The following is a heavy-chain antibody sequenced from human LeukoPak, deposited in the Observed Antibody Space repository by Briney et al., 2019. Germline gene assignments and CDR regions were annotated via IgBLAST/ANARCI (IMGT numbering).Heavy chain of an antibody. V-gene: IGHV4-39*07. CDR3: ARTVGYCSSTSCYTPYFDY. Sequence: MASDTLSLTCTVSGGSISSSNYFWGWVRQPPGKGLEWIGTISYSGTTHDNPSLKSRVTISVDTSKNQFSLKLSSVTAADTAVYYCARTVGYCSSTSCYTPYFDYWGQGTLVTVSS. D-gene: IGHD2-2*02. CDR1: GGSISSSNYF. J-gene: IGHJ4*02. CDR2: ISYSGTT.